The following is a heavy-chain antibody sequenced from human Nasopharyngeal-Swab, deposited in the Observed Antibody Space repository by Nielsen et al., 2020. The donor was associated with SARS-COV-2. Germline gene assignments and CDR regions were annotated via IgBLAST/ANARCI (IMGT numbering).Heavy chain of an antibody. D-gene: IGHD3-10*01. CDR3: ARGHGGWLGVNWFDP. V-gene: IGHV4-34*01. CDR2: INHSGST. Sequence: PGKGLEWIGEINHSGSTNYNPSLKSRVTISVDTSKNQFSLKLSSVTAADTAVYYCARGHGGWLGVNWFDPWGQGTLVTVSS. J-gene: IGHJ5*02.